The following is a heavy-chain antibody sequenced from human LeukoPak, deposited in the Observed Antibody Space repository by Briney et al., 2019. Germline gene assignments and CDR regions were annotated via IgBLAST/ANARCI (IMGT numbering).Heavy chain of an antibody. Sequence: PGGSLRLSCVASGFTFRSAWMNWVRQAPGRGLEWDGRIKSKTDGGTTDYAAPVKGRFTISRDDSKTTLYLQMNSLQTEDTAVYYCTTDQVVRGVTNDYWGQGTLVTVSS. CDR3: TTDQVVRGVTNDY. CDR1: GFTFRSAW. CDR2: IKSKTDGGTT. D-gene: IGHD3-10*01. J-gene: IGHJ4*02. V-gene: IGHV3-15*01.